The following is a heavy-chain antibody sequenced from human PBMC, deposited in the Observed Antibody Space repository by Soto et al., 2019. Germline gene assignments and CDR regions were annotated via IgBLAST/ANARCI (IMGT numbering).Heavy chain of an antibody. V-gene: IGHV3-23*01. Sequence: PGGSLRLSCAASGFTFRNYAMSWVRQPPGKGLEWVSGISGTGGSPYHADSVKGRFTISRDDSKNTLFLHMNSLRAEDTAVYYCAKADKQLWFSWSDPWGQGTLVTVSS. D-gene: IGHD5-18*01. CDR3: AKADKQLWFSWSDP. CDR1: GFTFRNYA. J-gene: IGHJ5*02. CDR2: ISGTGGSP.